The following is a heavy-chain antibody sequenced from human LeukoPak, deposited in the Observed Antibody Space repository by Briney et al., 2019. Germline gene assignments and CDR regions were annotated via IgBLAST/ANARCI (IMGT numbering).Heavy chain of an antibody. CDR2: IRSSTTYV. V-gene: IGHV3-21*01. Sequence: GGSLRLSCAASGFTFSNYNMNWVRQAPGKGLEWVSSIRSSTTYVYYADSVKGRFAISRDNAKNSLYLQMNSLRAEDTAVYFCAGHYDSSGYRVDVFDIWGQGTMVTVSS. D-gene: IGHD3-22*01. CDR3: AGHYDSSGYRVDVFDI. CDR1: GFTFSNYN. J-gene: IGHJ3*02.